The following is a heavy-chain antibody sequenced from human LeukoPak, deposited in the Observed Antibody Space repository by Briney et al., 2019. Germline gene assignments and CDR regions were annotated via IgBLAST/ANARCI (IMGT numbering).Heavy chain of an antibody. D-gene: IGHD3-10*01. V-gene: IGHV3-23*01. Sequence: GRSLRLSSAASGFTFSSNATSWVCQAPRKRLERGSVITGNGGRTDYADSVKGRFTISRDNSKNTLSLQMNSLRAEDTAVYYCAKDAVGPGSSGYYFDYWPRRTLDTVS. CDR3: AKDAVGPGSSGYYFDY. CDR1: GFTFSSNA. CDR2: ITGNGGRT. J-gene: IGHJ4*02.